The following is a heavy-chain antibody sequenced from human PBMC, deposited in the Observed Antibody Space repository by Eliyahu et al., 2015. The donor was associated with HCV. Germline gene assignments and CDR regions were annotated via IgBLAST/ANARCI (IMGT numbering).Heavy chain of an antibody. CDR2: INHSGST. CDR1: GGSFSGYY. CDR3: ASGVAAAGTSSDAFDI. J-gene: IGHJ3*02. Sequence: QVQLQQWGAGLLKPSETLSLTCAVYGGSFSGYYWSWIRQPPGKGLEWIGEINHSGSTNYNPSLKSRVTISVDTSKNQFSLKLSSVTAADTAVYYCASGVAAAGTSSDAFDIWGQGTMVTVSS. V-gene: IGHV4-34*01. D-gene: IGHD6-13*01.